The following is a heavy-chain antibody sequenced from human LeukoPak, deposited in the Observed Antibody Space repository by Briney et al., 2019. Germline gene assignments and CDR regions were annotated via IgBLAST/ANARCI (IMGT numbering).Heavy chain of an antibody. CDR1: GFTFSSYW. D-gene: IGHD3-22*01. CDR3: ARDLRYYYDSSGAAFDY. CDR2: ISYDGSNK. V-gene: IGHV3-30-3*01. Sequence: GGSLRLSCAASGFTFSSYWMSWVRQAPGKGLEWVAVISYDGSNKYYADSVKGRFTISRDNSKNTLYLQMNSLRAEDTAVYYCARDLRYYYDSSGAAFDYWGQGTLVTVSS. J-gene: IGHJ4*02.